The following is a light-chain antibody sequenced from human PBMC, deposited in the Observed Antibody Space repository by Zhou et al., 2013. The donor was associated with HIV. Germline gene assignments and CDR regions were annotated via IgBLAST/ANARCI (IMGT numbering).Light chain of an antibody. CDR1: QSVSSK. Sequence: EIVMTQSPATLSVSPGERATLSCRASQSVSSKLAWYQQKPGRAPRLLIYGAATRATGIPARFSGSGSGTEFTLTISSLQSEDFAVYYCQQYNNWLWTFGQGTKVEIK. CDR3: QQYNNWLWT. V-gene: IGKV3-15*01. CDR2: GAA. J-gene: IGKJ1*01.